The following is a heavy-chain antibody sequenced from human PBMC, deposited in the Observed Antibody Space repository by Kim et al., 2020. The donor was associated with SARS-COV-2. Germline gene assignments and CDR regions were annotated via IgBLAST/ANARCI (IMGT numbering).Heavy chain of an antibody. CDR3: ARDTSYGDYPRGGYYYGMDV. CDR2: IYSGGST. J-gene: IGHJ6*02. CDR1: GFTVSSNY. V-gene: IGHV3-53*04. Sequence: GGSLRLSCAASGFTVSSNYMSWVRQAPGKGLEWVSVIYSGGSTYYADSVKGRFTISRHNSKNTLYLQMNSLRAEDTAVYYCARDTSYGDYPRGGYYYGMDVWGQGTTVTVSS. D-gene: IGHD4-17*01.